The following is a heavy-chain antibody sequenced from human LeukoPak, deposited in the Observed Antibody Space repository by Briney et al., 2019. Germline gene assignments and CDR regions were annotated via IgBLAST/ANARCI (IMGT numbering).Heavy chain of an antibody. V-gene: IGHV3-7*03. CDR3: ARDLGYDAFDI. D-gene: IGHD2-15*01. Sequence: PGGSLRLSCAASGFTFSSYWMSWVRQAPGKGLGWVANIKQDGSEKYYVDSVKGRFTISRDNAKNSLYLQMNSLRAEDTAVYYCARDLGYDAFDIWGQGTMVTVSS. CDR1: GFTFSSYW. CDR2: IKQDGSEK. J-gene: IGHJ3*02.